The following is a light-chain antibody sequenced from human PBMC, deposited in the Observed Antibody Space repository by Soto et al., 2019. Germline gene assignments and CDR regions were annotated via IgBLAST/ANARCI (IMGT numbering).Light chain of an antibody. CDR3: QTWGTGPWV. Sequence: QPVLTQSPSASASLGASVKLTCTLRSLHSSYAIAWHQQQPEKGPRYLMKVNSDGSHSKGDGIPDRFSGSSSGAERYLTISSLQSEDEADYYCQTWGTGPWVFGGGTKPTVL. CDR1: SLHSSYA. J-gene: IGLJ3*02. CDR2: VNSDGSH. V-gene: IGLV4-69*01.